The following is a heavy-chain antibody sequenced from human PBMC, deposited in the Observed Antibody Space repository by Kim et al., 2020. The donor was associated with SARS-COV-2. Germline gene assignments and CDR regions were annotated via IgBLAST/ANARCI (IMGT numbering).Heavy chain of an antibody. V-gene: IGHV4-59*08. Sequence: SETLSLTCTVSGGSISSYYWSWIRQPPGKGLEWIGYIYYSGSTNYNPSLKSRVTISVDTSKNQFSLKLSSVTAADTAVYYCARQGGSSWYSGWFDPWGQGTLVTVSS. CDR2: IYYSGST. J-gene: IGHJ5*02. CDR1: GGSISSYY. D-gene: IGHD6-13*01. CDR3: ARQGGSSWYSGWFDP.